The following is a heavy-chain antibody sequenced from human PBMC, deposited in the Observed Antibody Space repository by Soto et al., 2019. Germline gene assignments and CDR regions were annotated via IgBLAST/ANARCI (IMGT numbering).Heavy chain of an antibody. CDR2: IDTSDAYI. V-gene: IGHV5-10-1*01. Sequence: PGESLKSSCQGSGYTFSDYRISWVRQMPGKGLEWLGTIDTSDAYITYSPSFQGHVTISADKSISTAFLGWTSLKSSDSAMYYCANVDFTFSSIDFFDLWGQGTMVTVSS. CDR1: GYTFSDYR. D-gene: IGHD3-9*01. CDR3: ANVDFTFSSIDFFDL. J-gene: IGHJ3*01.